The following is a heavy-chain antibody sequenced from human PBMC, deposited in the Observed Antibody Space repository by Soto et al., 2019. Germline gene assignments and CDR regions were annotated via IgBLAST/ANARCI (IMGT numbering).Heavy chain of an antibody. CDR1: GLTFSNYW. D-gene: IGHD6-13*01. CDR2: VNNDGTDT. V-gene: IGHV3-74*03. J-gene: IGHJ6*02. CDR3: ARGGLQHALDV. Sequence: EVQLVESGGGLVQPGGSLRLSCAASGLTFSNYWMYSVRQAPGKGLVWVSRVNNDGTDTTHADSVKCRFTISRDNGENTLYLQMNSLKAEDTAVYYCARGGLQHALDVWGQGSTVTVSS.